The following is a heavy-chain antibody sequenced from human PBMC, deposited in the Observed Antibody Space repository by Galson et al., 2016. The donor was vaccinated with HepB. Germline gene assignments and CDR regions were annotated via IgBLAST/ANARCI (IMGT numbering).Heavy chain of an antibody. CDR3: ATAGRTSGRSDTFEF. D-gene: IGHD6-19*01. Sequence: SLRLSCATSGITFSRLVMHWVRQAPGKGLEWVAVIGHDGTGKIYADAVGGRFTISKDDSRSSLYLQMDSLAPEDKAVYFCATAGRTSGRSDTFEFWGPGALVSVSS. V-gene: IGHV3-30-3*01. J-gene: IGHJ3*01. CDR1: GITFSRLV. CDR2: IGHDGTGK.